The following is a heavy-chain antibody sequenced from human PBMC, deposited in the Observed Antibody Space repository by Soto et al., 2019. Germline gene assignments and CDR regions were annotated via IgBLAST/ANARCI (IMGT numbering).Heavy chain of an antibody. V-gene: IGHV4-4*02. CDR3: ATLPPRTVVVGRPIPT. D-gene: IGHD2-15*01. Sequence: QVQLQESGPRLVKPSGPLSLTCAVSGASICSTNWWTWVRQPPGKGLEWIGEIYHTGSTKYNPSLKRRVTISLDKPNNRCSLNLSSVTAADTAVYYCATLPPRTVVVGRPIPTWGQGTLVTVSS. CDR1: GASICSTNW. CDR2: IYHTGST. J-gene: IGHJ4*02.